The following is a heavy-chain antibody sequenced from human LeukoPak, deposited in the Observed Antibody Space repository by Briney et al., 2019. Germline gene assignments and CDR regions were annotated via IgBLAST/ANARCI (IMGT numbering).Heavy chain of an antibody. Sequence: GGSLGLSCTASGFTFSSYSLNWVRQAPGKGLEWVSSVSTGSNYIYYADSVKGRFTVSRDNAKNSLYLQMNSLRAEDTAVYYCARDPSWARNFDHWGQGTLVTVSS. CDR3: ARDPSWARNFDH. CDR2: VSTGSNYI. D-gene: IGHD6-13*01. J-gene: IGHJ4*02. V-gene: IGHV3-21*04. CDR1: GFTFSSYS.